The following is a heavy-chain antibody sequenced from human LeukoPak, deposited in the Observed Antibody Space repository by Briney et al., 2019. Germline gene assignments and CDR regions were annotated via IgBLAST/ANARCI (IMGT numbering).Heavy chain of an antibody. CDR1: GGTFSSYA. CDR2: IIPILGIA. D-gene: IGHD5-18*01. CDR3: ARGFNCGYDAFDI. J-gene: IGHJ3*02. V-gene: IGHV1-69*04. Sequence: SVKVSCKASGGTFSSYAISWVRQAPGQGLEWMGRIIPILGIANYAQKFQGRVTITADTSTNTAYMELSSLRSEDTAVYYCARGFNCGYDAFDIWGQGTMVTVSS.